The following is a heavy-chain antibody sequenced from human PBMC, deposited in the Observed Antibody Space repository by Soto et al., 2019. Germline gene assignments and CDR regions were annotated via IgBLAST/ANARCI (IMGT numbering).Heavy chain of an antibody. J-gene: IGHJ6*02. D-gene: IGHD2-21*02. V-gene: IGHV4-61*01. CDR2: IYYSGST. CDR3: ARGSGYCGGDCYRVRYYYYGMDV. Sequence: QVQLQESGPGLVKPSETLSLTCTVSGGSVSSGSYYWSWIRQPPGKGLEWIGYIYYSGSTNYNPSRKSRVTISVDTSKNQFSLKLSSVTAADTAVYYCARGSGYCGGDCYRVRYYYYGMDVWGQGTTVTVSS. CDR1: GGSVSSGSYY.